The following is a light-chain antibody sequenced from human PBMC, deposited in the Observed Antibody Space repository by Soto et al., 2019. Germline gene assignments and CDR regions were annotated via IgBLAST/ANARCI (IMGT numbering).Light chain of an antibody. Sequence: EIVMTQSPATLSVSPVERVTLSCRASQSVSSKLAWYQHKPGQAPRLLIYGAATRATGIPARFSGSGSGTDFTLTINSLQSEDFAVYYCQMYNNWVGTFGGGTKVDIK. CDR2: GAA. V-gene: IGKV3-15*01. J-gene: IGKJ4*01. CDR1: QSVSSK. CDR3: QMYNNWVGT.